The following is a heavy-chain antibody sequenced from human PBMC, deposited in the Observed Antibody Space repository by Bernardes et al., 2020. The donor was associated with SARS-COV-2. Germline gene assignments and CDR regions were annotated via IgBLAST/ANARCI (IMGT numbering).Heavy chain of an antibody. CDR3: ARRRYGDFGVDV. Sequence: GESLKISCKGSDYTFTNYWIGWVRQMPGKGLEWMGIIYPGDSDTKYSPSFQGRVTISAVKSVNTAYLQWSSLKASDTAIYYCARRRYGDFGVDVWGQGTTVTVSS. V-gene: IGHV5-51*01. CDR1: DYTFTNYW. CDR2: IYPGDSDT. J-gene: IGHJ6*02. D-gene: IGHD4-17*01.